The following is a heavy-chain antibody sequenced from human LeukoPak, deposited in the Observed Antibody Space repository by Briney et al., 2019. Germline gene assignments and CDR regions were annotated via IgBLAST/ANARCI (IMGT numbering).Heavy chain of an antibody. V-gene: IGHV4-59*08. Sequence: SETLSLTCTVSGGSISSYYWSWIRQPPGKGPEWIGYIYYSGSTNYNPSLKSRVTISVDTSKNQFSLKLSSVTAADTAVYYCARHSHYYDSSGYDGYYFDYWGQGTLVTVSS. CDR3: ARHSHYYDSSGYDGYYFDY. J-gene: IGHJ4*02. CDR1: GGSISSYY. CDR2: IYYSGST. D-gene: IGHD3-22*01.